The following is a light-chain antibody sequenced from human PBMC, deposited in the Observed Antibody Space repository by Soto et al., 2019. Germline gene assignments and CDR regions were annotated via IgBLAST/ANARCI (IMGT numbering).Light chain of an antibody. CDR3: SFWYGDSWV. J-gene: IGLJ2*01. CDR1: TGPVTSGHL. Sequence: QAVVTQEPSLTVSPGGTVTLTCDSITGPVTSGHLFYWIQQKSGQAPRTLISDAIRTTSWTPNRSSGSVSGGKVVLTLSGAQPEDEADYYCSFWYGDSWVFGGGTKVTVL. CDR2: DAI. V-gene: IGLV7-46*01.